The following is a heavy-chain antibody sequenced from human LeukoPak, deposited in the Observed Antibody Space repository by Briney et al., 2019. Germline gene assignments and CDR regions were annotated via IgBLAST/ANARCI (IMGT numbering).Heavy chain of an antibody. CDR2: ISSSTSHI. CDR3: ARAYCSSTSCNYYFDY. D-gene: IGHD2-2*01. CDR1: GFTFSSYG. J-gene: IGHJ4*02. V-gene: IGHV3-21*01. Sequence: NPGGSLRLSCAASGFTFSSYGMNWVRQAPGKGLEWVSSISSSTSHIYYADSMKGRVTISRDNAKNSLYLQMNSLRAEDTAVYYCARAYCSSTSCNYYFDYWGQGTLVTVSS.